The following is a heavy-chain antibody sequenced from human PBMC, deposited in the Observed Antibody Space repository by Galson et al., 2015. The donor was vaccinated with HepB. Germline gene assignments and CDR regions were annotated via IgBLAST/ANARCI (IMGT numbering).Heavy chain of an antibody. D-gene: IGHD3-10*01. J-gene: IGHJ4*02. CDR3: ARVLAGFGELSEYYFDH. CDR1: GGSISSGSYY. CDR2: IYTSGST. V-gene: IGHV4-61*02. Sequence: TLSLTCTVSGGSISSGSYYWSWIRQPAGKGLEWIGRIYTSGSTNYNPSLKSRVTISVDTSKNQFSLKLSSVTAADTAVYYCARVLAGFGELSEYYFDHWGQGTLVTVSS.